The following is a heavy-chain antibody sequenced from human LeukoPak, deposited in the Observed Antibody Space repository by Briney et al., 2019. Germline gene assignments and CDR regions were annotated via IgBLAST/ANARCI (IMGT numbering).Heavy chain of an antibody. CDR1: GWTFIGYY. CDR3: ARKDIVVVVAANGDYYYYYMDV. D-gene: IGHD2-15*01. Sequence: SETVSLTCAVYGWTFIGYYWNWLRQPPGKGLEWIGEINHSGGTNYNPSIMSRGTISVDTSKNQFSLKLSSVTAADTAVYYCARKDIVVVVAANGDYYYYYMDVWGKGTTVTVSS. J-gene: IGHJ6*03. CDR2: INHSGGT. V-gene: IGHV4-34*01.